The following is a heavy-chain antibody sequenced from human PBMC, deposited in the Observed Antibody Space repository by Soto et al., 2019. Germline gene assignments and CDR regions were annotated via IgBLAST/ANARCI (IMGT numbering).Heavy chain of an antibody. Sequence: EVQLVESGGGLVQPGGSLRLSCAAYGFTFSNYNMNWVRQTPGKGLEWVSYITYSSTTISYADSVNGRFTISRDNAKNSLYLQMHSLRDEDTAVYYCARAGLAPFDYWGQGTLVTVSS. J-gene: IGHJ4*02. CDR2: ITYSSTTI. D-gene: IGHD6-19*01. CDR1: GFTFSNYN. V-gene: IGHV3-48*02. CDR3: ARAGLAPFDY.